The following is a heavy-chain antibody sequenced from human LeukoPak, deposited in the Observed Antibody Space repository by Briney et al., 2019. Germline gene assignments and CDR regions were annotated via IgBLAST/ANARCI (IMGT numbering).Heavy chain of an antibody. J-gene: IGHJ4*02. D-gene: IGHD3-9*01. Sequence: SETLSLTCTVSGGSLSSYYWSWIRQPAGKGLEWIGRIYTSGSTNYNPSLKSRVTMSVDTSKNQFSLNLNSVTAADTALYYCARQFSYYDILTGPYFEYWGQGTLVTVSS. CDR1: GGSLSSYY. CDR2: IYTSGST. CDR3: ARQFSYYDILTGPYFEY. V-gene: IGHV4-4*07.